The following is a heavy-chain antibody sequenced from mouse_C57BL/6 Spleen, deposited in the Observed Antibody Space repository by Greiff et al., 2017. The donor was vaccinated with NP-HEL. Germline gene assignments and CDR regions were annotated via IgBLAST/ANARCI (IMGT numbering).Heavy chain of an antibody. CDR3: AKDYYGSSHYWYFDV. J-gene: IGHJ1*03. CDR1: GFTFSDYY. D-gene: IGHD1-1*01. CDR2: ISNGGGST. Sequence: DVQLVESGGGLVQPGGSLKLSCAASGFTFSDYYMYWVRQTPEKRLEWVAYISNGGGSTYYPDTVKGRFTTSRDNAKNTLYLQMSRLKSEDTAMYYCAKDYYGSSHYWYFDVWGTGTTVTVSS. V-gene: IGHV5-12*01.